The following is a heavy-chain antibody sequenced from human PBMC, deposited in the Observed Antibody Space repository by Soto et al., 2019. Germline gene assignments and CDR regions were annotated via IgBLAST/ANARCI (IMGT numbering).Heavy chain of an antibody. CDR2: ISGDGTTT. CDR1: GFTFSSYA. J-gene: IGHJ1*01. V-gene: IGHV3-74*01. CDR3: GRGSGPRGKPY. D-gene: IGHD6-25*01. Sequence: PGGSLRLSCAASGFTFSSYAMSWVRQAPGKGLVWVARISGDGTTTTYVGSAEGRFTISKDNAKNTVHLQMNGLRPEDTAVYYCGRGSGPRGKPYWGQGITVTVSS.